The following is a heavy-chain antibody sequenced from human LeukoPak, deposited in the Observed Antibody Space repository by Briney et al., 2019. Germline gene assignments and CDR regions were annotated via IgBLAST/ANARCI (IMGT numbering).Heavy chain of an antibody. J-gene: IGHJ4*02. Sequence: GASVKVSCKVSGYTLTELSMHWVRQAPGKGLEWMGGFDPEDGETIYAQKFQGRVTMTEDTSTDTAYMELSSLRSEDTAVYYCATASGTTVVTSFDYWGQGTLVTVSS. CDR1: GYTLTELS. V-gene: IGHV1-24*01. CDR2: FDPEDGET. D-gene: IGHD4-23*01. CDR3: ATASGTTVVTSFDY.